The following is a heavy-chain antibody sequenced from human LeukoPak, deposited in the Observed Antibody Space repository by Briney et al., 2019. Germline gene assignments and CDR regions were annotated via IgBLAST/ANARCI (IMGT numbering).Heavy chain of an antibody. Sequence: GGSLRLSCAASGFTFGNYGMSWVRQAPGKGLEWVSGINWNGGSTGYADSVEGRFTISRDNAKNSQYLQMNSLRVEDTALYYRARSDSLRGFDFWGQGTLVTVSS. CDR3: ARSDSLRGFDF. J-gene: IGHJ4*02. CDR1: GFTFGNYG. CDR2: INWNGGST. V-gene: IGHV3-20*04. D-gene: IGHD2-15*01.